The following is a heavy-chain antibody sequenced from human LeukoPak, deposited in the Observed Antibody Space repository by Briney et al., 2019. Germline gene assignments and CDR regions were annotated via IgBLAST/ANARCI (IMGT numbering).Heavy chain of an antibody. D-gene: IGHD4-23*01. Sequence: SETLSLTCAVYGGSFSGYYWSWIRQPPGKGLEWIGEINHSGSTNYNPSLKSRVTISVDTSKNQFSLKLSSVTTADTAVYYCARDLGGKFPLSQAWGQGTLVTVSS. J-gene: IGHJ5*02. CDR3: ARDLGGKFPLSQA. CDR1: GGSFSGYY. V-gene: IGHV4-34*01. CDR2: INHSGST.